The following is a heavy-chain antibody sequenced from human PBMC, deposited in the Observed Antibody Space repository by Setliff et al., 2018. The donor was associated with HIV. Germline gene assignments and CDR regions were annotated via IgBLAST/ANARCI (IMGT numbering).Heavy chain of an antibody. V-gene: IGHV3-13*01. CDR2: IGTGGDT. CDR1: GFAFSSYA. D-gene: IGHD6-13*01. J-gene: IGHJ4*01. CDR3: AREVAADGTYFDY. Sequence: GGSLRLSCAVSGFAFSSYALHWVRRAPGKGLEWVSAIGTGGDTYYADSVMGRFTISRDNAKKSLYLHMNSLVAEAMAVYYCAREVAADGTYFDYWGQGALVTVSS.